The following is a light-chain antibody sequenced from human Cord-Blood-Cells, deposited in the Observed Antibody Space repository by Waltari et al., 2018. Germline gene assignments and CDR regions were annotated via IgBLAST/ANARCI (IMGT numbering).Light chain of an antibody. CDR1: SSDFGGYNY. CDR3: SSYTSSSTLV. J-gene: IGLJ3*02. V-gene: IGLV2-14*03. CDR2: DVS. Sequence: QSALTQPASVSGSPGQSITLSCTGTSSDFGGYNYVSWYQQHPGKAPKLMIYDVSTRPSGVSSCFSGSKSGNTSSLTVSGLQAEEEADYYCSSYTSSSTLVFGGGTKLTVL.